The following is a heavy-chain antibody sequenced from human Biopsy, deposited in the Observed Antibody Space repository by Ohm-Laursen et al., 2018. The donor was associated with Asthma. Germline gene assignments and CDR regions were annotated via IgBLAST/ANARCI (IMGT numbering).Heavy chain of an antibody. V-gene: IGHV3-23*01. CDR1: GFAFNNSS. J-gene: IGHJ5*02. CDR3: AKITTDRQKANNWFDP. Sequence: SLRLSCAASGFAFNNSSMTWVRQAPGKGLEWVSSISASGVRTFYADSVKGRFTASRDSSRNTLYLQLGTLRVEDTAVYFCAKITTDRQKANNWFDPWGQGTLVTVSS. D-gene: IGHD3-22*01. CDR2: ISASGVRT.